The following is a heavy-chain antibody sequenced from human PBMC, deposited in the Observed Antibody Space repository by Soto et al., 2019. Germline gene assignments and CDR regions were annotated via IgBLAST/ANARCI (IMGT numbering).Heavy chain of an antibody. CDR3: ARASLGYCSSTSCRSNWFDP. CDR1: GGSISSYY. V-gene: IGHV4-59*12. Sequence: SETLSLTCTVSGGSISSYYWSWIRQPPGKGLEWIGYIYYTGSTNYNPSLKSRVTISVDTSKNQFSLKLSSVTAADTAVYYCARASLGYCSSTSCRSNWFDPWGQGTLVTVSS. CDR2: IYYTGST. J-gene: IGHJ5*02. D-gene: IGHD2-2*01.